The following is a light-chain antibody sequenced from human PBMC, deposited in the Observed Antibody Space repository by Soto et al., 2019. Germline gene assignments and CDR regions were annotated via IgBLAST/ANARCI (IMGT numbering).Light chain of an antibody. Sequence: DIQMTQSPSSLSASVGDRVTITCRASQSISNYLNWYQKKPGKAPKLLMYDASSLQSGVPSRFGGSGSRTDFTLTISSLQPEDFATYYCQQSYSTPQTFGQGTKVEIK. CDR3: QQSYSTPQT. CDR2: DAS. J-gene: IGKJ1*01. V-gene: IGKV1-39*01. CDR1: QSISNY.